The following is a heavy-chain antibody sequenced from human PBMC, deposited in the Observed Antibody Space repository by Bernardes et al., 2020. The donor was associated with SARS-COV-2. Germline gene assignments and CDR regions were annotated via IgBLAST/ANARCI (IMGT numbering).Heavy chain of an antibody. CDR2: ITHNGGRT. CDR3: VTGSYCTSTSCPRWDY. J-gene: IGHJ4*02. Sequence: GGSLRLSCSASGFTFSNYAMHWVRQAPGKGPEYVSTITHNGGRTYYADSVEGRFTISRDNSKNTLYFQMSSLRVEDTAVYYCVTGSYCTSTSCPRWDYWGQGTLVAVSS. V-gene: IGHV3-64D*06. D-gene: IGHD2-2*01. CDR1: GFTFSNYA.